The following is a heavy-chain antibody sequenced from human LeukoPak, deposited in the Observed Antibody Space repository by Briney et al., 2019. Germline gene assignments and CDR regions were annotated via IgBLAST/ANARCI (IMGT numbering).Heavy chain of an antibody. V-gene: IGHV3-21*01. CDR3: ASITATLDY. Sequence: KTGGSLRLSCAASGFTFSSYSMNWVRQAPGKGLEWVSSISSSSSYIYYADSAKGRFTISRDNAKNSLYLQMNSLRAEDTAVYYCASITATLDYWGQGTLVTVSS. CDR1: GFTFSSYS. D-gene: IGHD1-26*01. CDR2: ISSSSSYI. J-gene: IGHJ4*02.